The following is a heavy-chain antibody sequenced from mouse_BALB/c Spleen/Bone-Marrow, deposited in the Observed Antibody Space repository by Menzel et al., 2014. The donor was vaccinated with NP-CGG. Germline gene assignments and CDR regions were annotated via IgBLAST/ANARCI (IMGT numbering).Heavy chain of an antibody. CDR2: ISTYYGDA. V-gene: IGHV1S137*01. CDR1: GYTFTDYA. J-gene: IGHJ2*01. Sequence: VQLQQSGAELVRPGVSVKIFCKGSGYTFTDYAVHWVKQSHAKSLEWIGVISTYYGDATYNQKFKGKATMTVDKSSSTAYMELARLTSEDSAIYYCARDLDYWGQGTTLTVSS. CDR3: ARDLDY.